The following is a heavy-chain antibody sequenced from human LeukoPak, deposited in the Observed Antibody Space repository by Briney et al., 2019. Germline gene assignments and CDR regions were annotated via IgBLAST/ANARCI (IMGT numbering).Heavy chain of an antibody. Sequence: GASVKVSCKVSGYTLTELSMHWVRQAPGKGLEWMGGFDPEDGETIYAQKFQGRVTMTEDTSTDTAYMELSSLRSEDTAVYYCATDLISYSSSWYYFDYWGQGTLVTVSS. CDR3: ATDLISYSSSWYYFDY. V-gene: IGHV1-24*01. CDR1: GYTLTELS. D-gene: IGHD6-13*01. J-gene: IGHJ4*02. CDR2: FDPEDGET.